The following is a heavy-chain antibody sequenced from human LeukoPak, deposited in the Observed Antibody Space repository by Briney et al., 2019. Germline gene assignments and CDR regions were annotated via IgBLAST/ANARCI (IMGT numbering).Heavy chain of an antibody. Sequence: SETLSLTCTVSGGSISSSSYYWGWIRQPPGKGLEWIGSIYYSGSTYYNPSLKSRVTISVDTSKNQFSLKLSSVTAADTAVYYCARATSLSPATAIRPTGNWFDPWGQGTLVTVSS. CDR2: IYYSGST. V-gene: IGHV4-39*07. D-gene: IGHD2-2*02. CDR1: GGSISSSSYY. J-gene: IGHJ5*02. CDR3: ARATSLSPATAIRPTGNWFDP.